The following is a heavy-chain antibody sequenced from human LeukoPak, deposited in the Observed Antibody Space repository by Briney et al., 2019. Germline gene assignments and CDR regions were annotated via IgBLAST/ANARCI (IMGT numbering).Heavy chain of an antibody. J-gene: IGHJ4*02. D-gene: IGHD3-10*01. CDR3: ARDEVRGVAFDY. V-gene: IGHV3-30-3*01. Sequence: GRSLRLSCAAPGFTFSSYAMHWVRQAPGKGLEWVAVISYDGSNKYYADSVKGRFTISRDNSKNTLYLQMNSLRAEDTAVYYCARDEVRGVAFDYWGQGTLVTVSS. CDR1: GFTFSSYA. CDR2: ISYDGSNK.